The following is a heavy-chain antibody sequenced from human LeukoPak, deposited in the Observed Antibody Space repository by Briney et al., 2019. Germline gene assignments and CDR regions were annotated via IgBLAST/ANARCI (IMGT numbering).Heavy chain of an antibody. V-gene: IGHV4-39*01. D-gene: IGHD1-26*01. CDR2: IYYSGST. Sequence: SETLSLTCTVAGGSISSSSYYWGWIRQPPGKGLEWLGSIYYSGSTYYNPSLKSRVTISVATSKNHFSLKLSSVTAADTAVYYCARHVLRQWELRRGYLDFWGQGTVVSVSS. CDR1: GGSISSSSYY. CDR3: ARHVLRQWELRRGYLDF. J-gene: IGHJ4*02.